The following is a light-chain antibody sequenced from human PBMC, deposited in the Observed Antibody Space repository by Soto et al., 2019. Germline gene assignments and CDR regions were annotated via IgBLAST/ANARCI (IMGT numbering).Light chain of an antibody. CDR1: QGISSF. J-gene: IGKJ4*01. Sequence: DIQLTQSPAFLSASVGGRVTITCRASQGISSFLAWFQQKPGKAPKLLIYGASTLQSGVPSRFSGSGSGTEFTLTISSLQPEDFATYYCQQLNSYPQTFGGGSKVEIK. V-gene: IGKV1-9*01. CDR2: GAS. CDR3: QQLNSYPQT.